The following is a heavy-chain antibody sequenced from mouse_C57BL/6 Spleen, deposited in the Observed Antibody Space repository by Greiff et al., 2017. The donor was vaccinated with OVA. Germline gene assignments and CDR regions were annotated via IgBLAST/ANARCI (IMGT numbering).Heavy chain of an antibody. Sequence: QVQLQQSGAELVMPGASVKLSCKASGYTFTSYWMHWVKQRPGQGLEWIGEIDPSDSYTNYNQKFKGKSTLTVDKSSSTAYMQLSSLTSEDSAVNYCARYYYGSSYRYFDVWGTGTTVTVSS. D-gene: IGHD1-1*01. CDR2: IDPSDSYT. V-gene: IGHV1-69*01. J-gene: IGHJ1*03. CDR3: ARYYYGSSYRYFDV. CDR1: GYTFTSYW.